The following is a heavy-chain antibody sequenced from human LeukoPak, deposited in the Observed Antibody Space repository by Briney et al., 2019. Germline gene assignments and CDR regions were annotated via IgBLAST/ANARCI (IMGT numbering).Heavy chain of an antibody. CDR1: GGSFSGYY. V-gene: IGHV4-34*01. Sequence: SSETLSLTCAVYGGSFSGYYWSWIRQPPGKGLEWIGEINHSGSTNYNPSLKSRVTISVDTSKNQFSLKLSSVTAADTAVYYCARGPTVTGDAFDIWGQGTMVTVSS. J-gene: IGHJ3*02. CDR2: INHSGST. CDR3: ARGPTVTGDAFDI. D-gene: IGHD4-17*01.